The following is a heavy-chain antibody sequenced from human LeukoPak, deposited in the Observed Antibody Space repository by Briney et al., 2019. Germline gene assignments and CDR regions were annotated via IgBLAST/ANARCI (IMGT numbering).Heavy chain of an antibody. J-gene: IGHJ4*02. CDR2: IYYSGTT. D-gene: IGHD6-19*01. CDR1: GGSISSYS. Sequence: SETLSLTCTVSGGSISSYSWTWTRQPPGKGLEWIGYIYYSGTTNYNPSLESRITISIDTSKNQFSLKLSSVTAADTAVYYCARGSSGLFDYWGQGILVTVSS. CDR3: ARGSSGLFDY. V-gene: IGHV4-59*01.